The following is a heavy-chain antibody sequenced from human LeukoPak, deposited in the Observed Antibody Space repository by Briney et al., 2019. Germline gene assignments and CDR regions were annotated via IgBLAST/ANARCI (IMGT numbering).Heavy chain of an antibody. V-gene: IGHV4-61*02. Sequence: SETLSLTCTVSGGSISSGSYYWSWIRQPAGKGLEWIGRIYTSGSTNYNPSLKSRVTISLDTSKNQFSLKLSSVNAAATAVYYCTREIYPTSAFDIWGQGTMVTVSS. CDR1: GGSISSGSYY. CDR3: TREIYPTSAFDI. J-gene: IGHJ3*02. D-gene: IGHD2-2*01. CDR2: IYTSGST.